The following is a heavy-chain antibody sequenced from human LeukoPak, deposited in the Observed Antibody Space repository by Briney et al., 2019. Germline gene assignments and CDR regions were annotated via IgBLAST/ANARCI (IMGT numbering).Heavy chain of an antibody. CDR3: AGGDCSSTSCSGMRNWFDP. J-gene: IGHJ5*02. Sequence: SETLSLTCAVYGGSFSGYYWSWIRQPPGKGLEWIGEINHSGSTNYNPSLKGRVTISVDTSKNQFSLKLSSVTAADTAVYYCAGGDCSSTSCSGMRNWFDPWGQGTLVTVSS. V-gene: IGHV4-34*01. D-gene: IGHD2-2*01. CDR2: INHSGST. CDR1: GGSFSGYY.